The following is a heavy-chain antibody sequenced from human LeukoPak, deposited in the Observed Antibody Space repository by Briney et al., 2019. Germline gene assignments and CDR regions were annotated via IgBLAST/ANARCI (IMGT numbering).Heavy chain of an antibody. CDR2: ISSSSSYI. Sequence: GGSLRLSCAASGFTFRSYGMNWVRQAPGKGLEWVSSISSSSSYIHYADSMKGRFTISRDNAKNSLYLQMNSLRAEDTAVYYCARDSSGPHFDFWGQGALVTVS. CDR3: ARDSSGPHFDF. CDR1: GFTFRSYG. D-gene: IGHD6-19*01. V-gene: IGHV3-21*01. J-gene: IGHJ4*02.